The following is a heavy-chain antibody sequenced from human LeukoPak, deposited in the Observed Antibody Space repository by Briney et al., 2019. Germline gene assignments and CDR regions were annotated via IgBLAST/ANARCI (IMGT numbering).Heavy chain of an antibody. V-gene: IGHV1-69*13. CDR3: ARDCSRVEEYDSSGPTAFDI. D-gene: IGHD3-22*01. J-gene: IGHJ3*02. CDR1: GGTFSSYA. Sequence: GASVKVSCKASGGTFSSYAISWVRQAPGQGLEWMGGIIPIFGTANYAQKFQGRVTITADESTSTAYMELSSLRSEDTAVYYCARDCSRVEEYDSSGPTAFDIWGQGTMVTVSS. CDR2: IIPIFGTA.